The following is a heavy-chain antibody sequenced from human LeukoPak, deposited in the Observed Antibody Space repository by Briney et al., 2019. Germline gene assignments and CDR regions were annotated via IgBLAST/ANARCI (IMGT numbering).Heavy chain of an antibody. D-gene: IGHD6-19*01. V-gene: IGHV3-23*01. CDR1: GLTFSPYA. CDR3: AKSMTLQWRGFFDL. CDR2: ISDSGANT. J-gene: IGHJ2*01. Sequence: GGSLRLSCEVSGLTFSPYAMNWVRQAPGKGLEWVSTISDSGANTYYADSVRGRFTISRDNSKNTLYLQKNSLRADDTAIYYCAKSMTLQWRGFFDLWGRGTHVTVSS.